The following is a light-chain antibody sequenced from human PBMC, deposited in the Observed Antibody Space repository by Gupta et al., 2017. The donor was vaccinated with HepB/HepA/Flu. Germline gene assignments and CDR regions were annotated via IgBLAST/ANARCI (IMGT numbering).Light chain of an antibody. CDR3: QQYKNWPMCI. V-gene: IGKV3-15*01. J-gene: IGKJ2*04. CDR2: GAS. Sequence: EIVMTQSPATLSVSPGERATLSCRASQSVRSNLAWYKQKPGQAPRLLIYGASTRATGIPARFSGSGYGTEFTLTISSRQSEDFAFYYCQQYKNWPMCIFGQGTTLEIK. CDR1: QSVRSN.